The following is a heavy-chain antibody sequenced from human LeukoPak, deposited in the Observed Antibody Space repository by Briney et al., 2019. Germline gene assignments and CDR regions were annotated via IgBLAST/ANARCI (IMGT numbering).Heavy chain of an antibody. Sequence: PSETLSLTCAVYGGSFSGYYWSWIRQPPGKGLEWIGEINHSGSTNYNPSLKSRVTISVDTSKNQFSLKLTSVTAADTAVYYCARGTPAAETHYYYYYYMDVWGKGTTVTVSS. CDR1: GGSFSGYY. D-gene: IGHD2-2*01. CDR3: ARGTPAAETHYYYYYYMDV. CDR2: INHSGST. J-gene: IGHJ6*03. V-gene: IGHV4-34*01.